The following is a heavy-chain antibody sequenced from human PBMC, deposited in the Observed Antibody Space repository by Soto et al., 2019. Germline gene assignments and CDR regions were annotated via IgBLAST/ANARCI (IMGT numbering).Heavy chain of an antibody. D-gene: IGHD3-10*01. CDR1: GYTFTSYY. CDR2: INPSGSST. CDR3: ARDNSWDYGSGLMAWWFDP. V-gene: IGHV1-46*01. Sequence: ASVKVSCKASGYTFTSYYMHCVRQAPGQGLEWIGIINPSGSSTNYAQNFQGRITMTRDPSTSTDYMELSSLRSEDTAVYYCARDNSWDYGSGLMAWWFDPWGQGTLVTVSS. J-gene: IGHJ5*02.